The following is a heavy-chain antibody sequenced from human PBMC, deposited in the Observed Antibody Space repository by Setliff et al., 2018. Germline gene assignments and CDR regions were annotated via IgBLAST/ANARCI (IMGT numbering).Heavy chain of an antibody. J-gene: IGHJ6*03. Sequence: SETLSLTCNVSGGSISSYSWSWIRQAPGKGLEWIGYLYYSGNTNYNPSLKSLVTISGDTSQNYFSLKLTSVTEADTAVYYCAGGPPGYYYYMNVWGQGTTVTVSS. CDR3: AGGPPGYYYYMNV. V-gene: IGHV4-59*01. CDR1: GGSISSYS. CDR2: LYYSGNT.